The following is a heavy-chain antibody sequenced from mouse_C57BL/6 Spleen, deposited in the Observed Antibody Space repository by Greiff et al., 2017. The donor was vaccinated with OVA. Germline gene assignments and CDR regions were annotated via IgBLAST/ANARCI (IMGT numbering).Heavy chain of an antibody. CDR1: GYTFTSYW. CDR2: IHPNSGST. J-gene: IGHJ3*01. Sequence: QVQLKESGAELVKPGASVKLSCKASGYTFTSYWMHWVKQRPGQGLEWIGMIHPNSGSTNYNEKFKSKATLTVDKSSSTAYMQLSSLTSEDSAVYYCAREGIVNGFAYWGQGTLVTVSA. V-gene: IGHV1-64*01. D-gene: IGHD2-5*01. CDR3: AREGIVNGFAY.